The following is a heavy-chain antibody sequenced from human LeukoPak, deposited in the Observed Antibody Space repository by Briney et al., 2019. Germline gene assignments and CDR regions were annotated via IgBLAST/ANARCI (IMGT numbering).Heavy chain of an antibody. D-gene: IGHD3-22*01. J-gene: IGHJ4*02. V-gene: IGHV3-30*02. CDR2: IRYDGSNK. CDR1: GFTFSSYG. CDR3: AKGDHYYDSSGIDY. Sequence: GGSLRLSCAASGFTFSSYGMHWVRQAPGKGLEWVAFIRYDGSNKYYADSVKGRFTISRDNSKNTLYLQMNSLRAEDTAVYYCAKGDHYYDSSGIDYWGQGTLVTVSS.